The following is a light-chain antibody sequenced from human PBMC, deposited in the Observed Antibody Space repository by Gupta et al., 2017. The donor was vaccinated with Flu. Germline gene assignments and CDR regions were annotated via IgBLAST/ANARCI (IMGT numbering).Light chain of an antibody. CDR2: SNN. Sequence: QSVLTQPPSASGTPGQRVTISCSGSSSNIGSNTVNWYQQLPGTAPKLLIYSNNQRPSGVPDRFSGSKPGTSASLAISGLQSEDEADYYCAAWDDSLHVVFGGGTKLTVL. CDR3: AAWDDSLHVV. J-gene: IGLJ2*01. V-gene: IGLV1-44*01. CDR1: SSNIGSNT.